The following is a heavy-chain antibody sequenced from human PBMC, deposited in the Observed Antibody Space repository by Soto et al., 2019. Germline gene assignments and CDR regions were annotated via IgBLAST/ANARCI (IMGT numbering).Heavy chain of an antibody. J-gene: IGHJ6*02. D-gene: IGHD1-20*01. CDR2: IVVGSGNT. V-gene: IGHV1-58*01. Sequence: SVKVSCKASGFTFTSSAVQWVRQARGQRLQWIGWIVVGSGNTNYAQKFQERVTITRDMSTSTAYMELSSLRSEDTAVYYCAAPNRYNWNLAYYYYGMDVWGQGTTVTVSS. CDR3: AAPNRYNWNLAYYYYGMDV. CDR1: GFTFTSSA.